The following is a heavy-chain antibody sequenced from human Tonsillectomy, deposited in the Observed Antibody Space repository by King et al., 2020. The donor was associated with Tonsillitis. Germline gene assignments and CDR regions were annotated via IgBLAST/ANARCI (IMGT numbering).Heavy chain of an antibody. Sequence: VQLQESGPGLVKPSETLSLTCTVSGGSVSSGSYYWSWIRQPPGKGLEWIGYIYYSGSTNYNPSLKSRVTISVDTSKNQFSLKLSSVTAADTAVYYCARDLYSCGWYYFDNWGQGTLVTVSS. D-gene: IGHD6-19*01. CDR2: IYYSGST. V-gene: IGHV4-61*01. CDR3: ARDLYSCGWYYFDN. CDR1: GGSVSSGSYY. J-gene: IGHJ4*02.